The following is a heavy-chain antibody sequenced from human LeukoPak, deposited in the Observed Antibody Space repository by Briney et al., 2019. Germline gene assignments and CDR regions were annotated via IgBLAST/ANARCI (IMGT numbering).Heavy chain of an antibody. CDR3: AKESGKFDY. CDR1: GLPIADFA. CDR2: ISGDGVST. Sequence: GGSLRLSCVASGLPIADFAMHWVRQAPGKGLEWVSLISGDGVSTFYADSVKGRFSISIDNSKNSLYLEMNSLRTEDAAMYYCAKESGKFDYWGQGTLVAVSS. J-gene: IGHJ4*02. V-gene: IGHV3-43*02.